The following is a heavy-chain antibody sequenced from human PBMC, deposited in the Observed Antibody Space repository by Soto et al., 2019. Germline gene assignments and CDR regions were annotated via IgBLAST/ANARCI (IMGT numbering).Heavy chain of an antibody. Sequence: GSLRLSCAASGVICISYDISCVRQAPGKGLEWVSTILVDGRTFYVDSVKGRFTISRDSSQNTVYLQMNSLTAGDTALYYCAKATATGGGAFDICGQGTMVTVSS. V-gene: IGHV3-23*01. CDR2: ILVDGRT. CDR1: GVICISYD. D-gene: IGHD2-8*02. J-gene: IGHJ3*02. CDR3: AKATATGGGAFDI.